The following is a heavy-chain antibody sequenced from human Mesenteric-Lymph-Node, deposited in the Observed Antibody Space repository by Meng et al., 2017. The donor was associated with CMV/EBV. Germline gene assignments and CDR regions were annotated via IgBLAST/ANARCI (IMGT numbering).Heavy chain of an antibody. J-gene: IGHJ1*01. D-gene: IGHD3-10*01. V-gene: IGHV2-5*02. CDR2: IYWDDDK. CDR1: GFSLSTYGVG. CDR3: AHRGGSGSDHQ. Sequence: MIPTKTSPTMVKLTQTLTKTCTFSGFSLSTYGVGIDWIRQPPGKALEWLALIYWDDDKRYNPSLKSMLTITKDTYKTEVVLTMTNMDPVDTATFYCAHRGGSGSDHQWGQGTLVTVSS.